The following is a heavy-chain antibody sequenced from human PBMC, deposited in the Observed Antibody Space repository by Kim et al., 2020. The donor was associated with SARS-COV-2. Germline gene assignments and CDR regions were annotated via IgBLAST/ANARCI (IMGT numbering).Heavy chain of an antibody. CDR2: GST. CDR3: ARNWGYFDY. D-gene: IGHD3-16*01. V-gene: IGHV1-46*01. Sequence: GSTSYTQKFEGRVTMTRDTSTSTVYMELSSLRSEDTAVYYCARNWGYFDYWGQGTLVIVSS. J-gene: IGHJ4*02.